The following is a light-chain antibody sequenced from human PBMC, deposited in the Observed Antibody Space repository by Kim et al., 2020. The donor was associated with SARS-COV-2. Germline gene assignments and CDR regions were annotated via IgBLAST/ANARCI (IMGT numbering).Light chain of an antibody. CDR1: QDIRND. V-gene: IGKV1-17*01. J-gene: IGKJ5*01. Sequence: ASVADRDTITCRASQDIRNDLGWYQQNPGRAPTRLIYGASSLQSGVPSRFSGSASGTEFSLTISSLQPEDFATYFCLQHNAYPITFGQGTRLEIK. CDR2: GAS. CDR3: LQHNAYPIT.